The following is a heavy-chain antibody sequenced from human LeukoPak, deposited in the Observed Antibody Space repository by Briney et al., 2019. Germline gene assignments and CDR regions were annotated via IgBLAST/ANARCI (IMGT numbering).Heavy chain of an antibody. Sequence: GGSLRLSCAASGFTFTTYWMHWVRQTPGKWLVWVSHINSDGSITSYADSVKGRFTISRDNAKNTLYLQMNSLRAEDTAVYYCARDDVDMANAVWGQGTTVTVSS. J-gene: IGHJ6*02. CDR2: INSDGSIT. CDR1: GFTFTTYW. CDR3: ARDDVDMANAV. V-gene: IGHV3-74*01. D-gene: IGHD5-12*01.